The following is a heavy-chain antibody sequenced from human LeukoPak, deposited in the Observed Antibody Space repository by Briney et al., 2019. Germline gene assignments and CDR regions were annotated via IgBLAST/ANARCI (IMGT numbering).Heavy chain of an antibody. CDR1: GFTFSSYA. CDR3: ARGGGGWLQFGYFDY. D-gene: IGHD5-24*01. Sequence: GGSLRLSCAASGFTFSSYAMHWVRQAPGKGLEWVAVISYDGSNKYYADSGKGRFTISRDNSKNTLYLQMNSLRAEDTAVYYCARGGGGWLQFGYFDYWGQGTLVTVSS. CDR2: ISYDGSNK. V-gene: IGHV3-30*04. J-gene: IGHJ4*02.